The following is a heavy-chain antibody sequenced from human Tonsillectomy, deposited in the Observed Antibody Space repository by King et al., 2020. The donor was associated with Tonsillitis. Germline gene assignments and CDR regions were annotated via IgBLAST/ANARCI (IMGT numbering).Heavy chain of an antibody. V-gene: IGHV4-34*01. CDR3: ARGRAFGSSFYGPYNYMDV. Sequence: VQLQQWGAGLLKPSETLSLTCGVYDGPFSGYYWGWIRQPPGKGLEWIGEINHSGSTNYNPSLESRVTISVDTSKNQFSLNLISVTAADTAVYFCARGRAFGSSFYGPYNYMDVWGEGTSVTVSS. J-gene: IGHJ6*03. CDR1: DGPFSGYY. D-gene: IGHD6-13*01. CDR2: INHSGST.